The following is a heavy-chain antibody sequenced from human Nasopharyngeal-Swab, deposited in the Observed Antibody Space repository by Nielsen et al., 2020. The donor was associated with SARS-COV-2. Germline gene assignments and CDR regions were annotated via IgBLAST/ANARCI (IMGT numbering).Heavy chain of an antibody. D-gene: IGHD1-26*01. CDR3: ARPRRELRVYYGMDV. CDR1: GFTFSSYA. Sequence: GESLKISYAASGFTFSSYAMHWVRQAPGKGLDWVAVVAYDENNKYYADSVKGRFTISRDNSKNTLYLEMNGLRVEDTAVYYCARPRRELRVYYGMDVWGQGTTVTVSS. V-gene: IGHV3-30-3*01. CDR2: VAYDENNK. J-gene: IGHJ6*02.